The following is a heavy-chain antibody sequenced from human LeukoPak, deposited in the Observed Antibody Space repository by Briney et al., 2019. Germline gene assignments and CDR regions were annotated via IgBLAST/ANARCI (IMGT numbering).Heavy chain of an antibody. J-gene: IGHJ4*02. V-gene: IGHV1-18*01. Sequence: GASVKVSCKASGYTFSNFGISWVRQAPGQGLEWMGWISAYSGNTNYAQKLQGRVTMTTDTSTSTAYMELRSLRSDDTAVYYCALVVPAAGKDYWGQGTLVTVSS. CDR1: GYTFSNFG. CDR2: ISAYSGNT. D-gene: IGHD2-2*01. CDR3: ALVVPAAGKDY.